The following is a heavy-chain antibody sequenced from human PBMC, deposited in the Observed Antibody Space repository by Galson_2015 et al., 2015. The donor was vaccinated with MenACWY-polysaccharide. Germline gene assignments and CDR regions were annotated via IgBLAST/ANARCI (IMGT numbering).Heavy chain of an antibody. CDR3: ARIPNYFVGENDYYYYGMDV. CDR1: GYTFTSYD. Sequence: SVKVSCKASGYTFTSYDINWVRQASGQGLEWMGWMNPNSGNTGYAQKFQGRVTMTRNTSISTAYMELSSLRSEDTAVYYCARIPNYFVGENDYYYYGMDVWGQGTTVTVSS. V-gene: IGHV1-8*01. D-gene: IGHD2/OR15-2a*01. CDR2: MNPNSGNT. J-gene: IGHJ6*02.